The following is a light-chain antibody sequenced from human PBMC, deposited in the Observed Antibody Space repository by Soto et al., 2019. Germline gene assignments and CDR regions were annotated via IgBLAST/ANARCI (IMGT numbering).Light chain of an antibody. CDR3: QQFNTYPLT. Sequence: DIQLTQSPSFLSASVGDRVTITCRASQGINDYLAWYQQKPGKAPKLLIYAASTLQSEVPSRFSGSASGTECTLTISSLQPEDFATYYCQQFNTYPLTFGGGTKLEVK. CDR2: AAS. CDR1: QGINDY. J-gene: IGKJ4*01. V-gene: IGKV1-9*01.